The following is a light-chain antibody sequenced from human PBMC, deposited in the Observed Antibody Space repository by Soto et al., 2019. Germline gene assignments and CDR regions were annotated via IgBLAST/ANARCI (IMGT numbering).Light chain of an antibody. J-gene: IGKJ1*01. CDR2: GAS. CDR1: QSVSSSY. Sequence: EIVMTQSPATLSVSPGERATLSCRSSQSVSSSYLAWYQQKPGQAPRLLIYGASSRATGIPARFSGVGSGTVFTLTISSLQSEDFAVYYCQQYNAWPWTFGQGTKVDIK. V-gene: IGKV3-15*01. CDR3: QQYNAWPWT.